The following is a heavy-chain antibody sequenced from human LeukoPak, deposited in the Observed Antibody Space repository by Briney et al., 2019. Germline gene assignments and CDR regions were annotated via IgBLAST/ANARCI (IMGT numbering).Heavy chain of an antibody. V-gene: IGHV3-30-3*01. D-gene: IGHD3-10*01. CDR2: ISYDGSNK. J-gene: IGHJ3*02. CDR1: GFTFSNYA. CDR3: AKGRGAFDI. Sequence: GGSLRLSCATSGFTFSNYAMHWVRQAPGKGLEWVALISYDGSNKYYADSVKGRFTISRDNSKNTLYLQMNSLRAEDTAVYYCAKGRGAFDIWGQGTMVTVSS.